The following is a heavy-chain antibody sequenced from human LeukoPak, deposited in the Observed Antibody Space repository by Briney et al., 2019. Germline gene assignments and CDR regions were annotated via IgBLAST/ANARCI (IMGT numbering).Heavy chain of an antibody. Sequence: ASVKVSCKASGYTFTSYGISWVRQAPGQGLEWMGWISAYNGNTNYAQKLQGRVTMTTDTSTSTAYMELRSLRPDDTAVYYCARSEYYGSGSYQYYYYGMDVWGQGTTVTVSS. CDR2: ISAYNGNT. CDR3: ARSEYYGSGSYQYYYYGMDV. D-gene: IGHD3-10*01. CDR1: GYTFTSYG. V-gene: IGHV1-18*01. J-gene: IGHJ6*02.